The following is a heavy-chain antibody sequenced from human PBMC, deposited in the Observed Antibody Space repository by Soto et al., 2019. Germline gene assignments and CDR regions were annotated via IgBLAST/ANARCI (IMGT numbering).Heavy chain of an antibody. V-gene: IGHV3-23*01. D-gene: IGHD2-2*01. Sequence: GGSLRLSCAASGFTFSSYAMSWVRQAPGKGLEWVSAISGSGGSTYYADSVKGRFTISRDNSKNTLYLQMNSLRAEDTAVYYCAKQSSTSYYYHYDMDVWGQGTTVTVSS. CDR3: AKQSSTSYYYHYDMDV. CDR2: ISGSGGST. J-gene: IGHJ6*02. CDR1: GFTFSSYA.